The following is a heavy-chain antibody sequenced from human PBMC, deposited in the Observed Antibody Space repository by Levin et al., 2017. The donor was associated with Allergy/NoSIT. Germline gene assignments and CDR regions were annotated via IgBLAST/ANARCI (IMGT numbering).Heavy chain of an antibody. Sequence: KTSETLSLTCNVSGGSTSSTSYYWSWVRQPPGKALEWIGSIYHNGKTYYNPSLESRVTISVDTSRNQFSLKVNSVTAADTAVYSCTRQTWIHKGYFDSWGQGTLVTVSS. J-gene: IGHJ4*02. CDR3: TRQTWIHKGYFDS. CDR1: GGSTSSTSYY. CDR2: IYHNGKT. D-gene: IGHD5-18*01. V-gene: IGHV4-39*01.